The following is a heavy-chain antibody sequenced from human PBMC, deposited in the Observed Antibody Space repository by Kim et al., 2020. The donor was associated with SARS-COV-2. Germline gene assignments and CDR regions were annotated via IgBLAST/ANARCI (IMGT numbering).Heavy chain of an antibody. V-gene: IGHV3-48*03. J-gene: IGHJ6*02. D-gene: IGHD3-10*01. CDR1: GFTFSSYE. CDR2: ISSSGSTI. CDR3: ASIPRPQFLLSGASLYYYGMDV. Sequence: GGSLRLSCAASGFTFSSYEMNWVRQAPGKGLEWVSYISSSGSTIYYADSVKGRFTISRDNAKNSLYLQMNSLRAEDTAVYYCASIPRPQFLLSGASLYYYGMDVWGQGTTVTVSS.